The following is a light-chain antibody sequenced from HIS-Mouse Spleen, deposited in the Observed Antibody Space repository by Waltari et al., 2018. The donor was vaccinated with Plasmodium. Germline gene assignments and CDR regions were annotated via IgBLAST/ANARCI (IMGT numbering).Light chain of an antibody. CDR2: EVS. CDR1: RSDVDGLND. J-gene: IGLJ2*01. CDR3: SSYAGSNNLV. V-gene: IGLV2-8*01. Sequence: QSALTQPPSASVSPGQSVTLSCTGTRSDVDGLNDVLWYQQPPGKAPNLTISEVSKRPSGVPDRFAGSKSGNPASLTVSGLQAEDEADYYCSSYAGSNNLVFGGGTKLTVL.